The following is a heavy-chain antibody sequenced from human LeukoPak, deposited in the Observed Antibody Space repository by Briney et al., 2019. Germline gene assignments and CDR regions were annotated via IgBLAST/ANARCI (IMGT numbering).Heavy chain of an antibody. V-gene: IGHV1-69*08. CDR1: GSTFSSYS. CDR2: IIPVLGTT. Sequence: SVKVSCKASGSTFSSYSISWVRQAPGQGLEWMGRIIPVLGTTDYAQNFQDRVTITADKSTITAYMELSSLRSEDTAVYYCARAGIPGYYGMDVWGQGTTVTVSS. J-gene: IGHJ6*02. CDR3: ARAGIPGYYGMDV.